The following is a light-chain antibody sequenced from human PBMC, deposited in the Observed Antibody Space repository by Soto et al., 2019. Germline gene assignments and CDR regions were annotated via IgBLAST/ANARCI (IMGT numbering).Light chain of an antibody. J-gene: IGKJ1*01. V-gene: IGKV3-20*01. Sequence: EIVLTQSPGTRSLSPGERATLSCSASQSVSSSYLAWYQQKPGQAPRLLIYGASSRATGIPDRFSGSGSGTDFTLTISRLEPEDFAVYYCQQYGSSPRTLGQGTKVDIK. CDR3: QQYGSSPRT. CDR1: QSVSSSY. CDR2: GAS.